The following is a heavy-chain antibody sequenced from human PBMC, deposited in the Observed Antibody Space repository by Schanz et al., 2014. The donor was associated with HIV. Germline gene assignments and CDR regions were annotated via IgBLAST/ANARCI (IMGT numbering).Heavy chain of an antibody. D-gene: IGHD4-17*01. CDR3: ARDNRGDYYMDS. CDR2: LWFDGSID. J-gene: IGHJ1*01. V-gene: IGHV3-33*01. Sequence: QVQLVESGGGVVQPGTSLRLSCVTSGFRFSSYGMHWVRQAPGKGLEWVAILWFDGSIDYYVDSVKGRFTISRDNSKNTLFLQMNSLSPEDTGIYYCARDNRGDYYMDSWGQGTLVTVSS. CDR1: GFRFSSYG.